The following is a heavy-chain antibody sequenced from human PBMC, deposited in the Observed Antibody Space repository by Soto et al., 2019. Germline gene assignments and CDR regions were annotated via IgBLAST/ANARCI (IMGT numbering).Heavy chain of an antibody. Sequence: PGGSLRLSCSASAINFRSYAMSWVRQAPGKGLEWVSAVGGSGSDTYYADSVKGRFTISRDDSKNTLYLHMSSLRVEDTAIYYCAKRQSFDFWSGYLPFFDYSGQGTPLTVSS. CDR1: AINFRSYA. V-gene: IGHV3-23*01. CDR3: AKRQSFDFWSGYLPFFDY. CDR2: VGGSGSDT. D-gene: IGHD3-3*01. J-gene: IGHJ4*02.